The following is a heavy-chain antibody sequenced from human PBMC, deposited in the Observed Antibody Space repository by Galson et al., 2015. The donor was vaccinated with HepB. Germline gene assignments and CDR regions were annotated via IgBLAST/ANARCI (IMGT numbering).Heavy chain of an antibody. J-gene: IGHJ3*02. CDR3: TRGIVIFFPDAFDI. Sequence: SLRLSCAASGFTFGDYAMSWFRQAPGKGLEWVGFIRSKAYGGTTEYAASVKGRFTISRDDSKSIAYLQMNSLKTEDTAVYYCTRGIVIFFPDAFDIWGQGTMVTVSS. CDR2: IRSKAYGGTT. CDR1: GFTFGDYA. D-gene: IGHD3-10*01. V-gene: IGHV3-49*03.